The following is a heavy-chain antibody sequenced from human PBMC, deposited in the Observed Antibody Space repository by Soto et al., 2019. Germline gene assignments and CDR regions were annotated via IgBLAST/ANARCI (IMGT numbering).Heavy chain of an antibody. Sequence: SETLSLTCAVSGGSISSGGYSWSWIRQPPGKGLEWIGYVYHSGSTYYNPSLKSRVTISVDRSKNQFSLKLSSVTAADAAVYYCARDGRYCSSTSCYHWFDPWGQGTLVTVSS. V-gene: IGHV4-30-2*01. D-gene: IGHD2-2*01. J-gene: IGHJ5*02. CDR3: ARDGRYCSSTSCYHWFDP. CDR1: GGSISSGGYS. CDR2: VYHSGST.